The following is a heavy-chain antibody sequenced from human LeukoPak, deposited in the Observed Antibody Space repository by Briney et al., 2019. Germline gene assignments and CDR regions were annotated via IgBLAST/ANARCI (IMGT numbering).Heavy chain of an antibody. CDR3: ARDGEYGDLPWSGLDY. J-gene: IGHJ4*02. D-gene: IGHD4-17*01. CDR1: GYTFTSYA. CDR2: INAGNGNT. V-gene: IGHV1-3*01. Sequence: EASVKVSCKASGYTFTSYAMHWVRQAPGQRLEWMGWINAGNGNTKYSQKFQGRVTITRDTSASTAYMELSSLRSEDTAVYYCARDGEYGDLPWSGLDYWGQGTLVTVSS.